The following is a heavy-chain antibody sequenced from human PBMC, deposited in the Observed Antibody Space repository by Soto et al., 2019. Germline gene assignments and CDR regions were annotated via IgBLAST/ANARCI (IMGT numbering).Heavy chain of an antibody. CDR3: ARSGYSGYDLSEIDY. CDR2: IIPIFGTA. Sequence: HVQLVQSGAEVKKPGASVKVSCKASGGTFSSYAISWVRQAPGQGLEWMGGIIPIFGTANYAQKFQGRVTITADESTSKDYMELRILRSEDTAVYYCARSGYSGYDLSEIDYWGQGTLVTVSS. V-gene: IGHV1-69*01. J-gene: IGHJ4*02. CDR1: GGTFSSYA. D-gene: IGHD5-12*01.